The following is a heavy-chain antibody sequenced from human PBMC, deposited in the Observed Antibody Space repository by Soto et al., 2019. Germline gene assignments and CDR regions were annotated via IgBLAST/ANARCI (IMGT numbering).Heavy chain of an antibody. D-gene: IGHD4-17*01. CDR2: IVVGSGNT. Sequence: SVKVSCKASGFTFTSSAVQWVRQARGQRLEWRGWIVVGSGNTNYAQKFQERVTITRDMSTSTAYMELSSLRSEDTAVYYCAADPYGDYAQGMDVWGQGTKVTVSS. CDR1: GFTFTSSA. CDR3: AADPYGDYAQGMDV. V-gene: IGHV1-58*01. J-gene: IGHJ6*02.